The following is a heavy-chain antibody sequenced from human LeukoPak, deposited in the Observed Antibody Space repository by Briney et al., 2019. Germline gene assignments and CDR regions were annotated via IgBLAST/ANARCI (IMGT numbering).Heavy chain of an antibody. CDR2: ISAYNGNT. V-gene: IGHV1-18*01. CDR1: GYTFTSYG. J-gene: IGHJ4*02. Sequence: ASVKVSCKASGYTFTSYGISWVRQAPGQGLEWMGWISAYNGNTNYAQKLQGRVTMTTDTSTSTAYMELRSLRSDDAAVYYCARDLYRGYSYGYGNFDYWGQGTLVTVSS. D-gene: IGHD5-18*01. CDR3: ARDLYRGYSYGYGNFDY.